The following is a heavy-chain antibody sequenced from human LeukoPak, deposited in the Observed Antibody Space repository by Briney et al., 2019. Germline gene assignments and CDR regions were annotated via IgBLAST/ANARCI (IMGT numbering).Heavy chain of an antibody. CDR2: IWYDGSNK. V-gene: IGHV3-33*01. Sequence: PGRSLRLSCAASGFTFSSYGMHWVRQAPGKGLEWVAVIWYDGSNKYYADSVKGRFTISRDNSKNTLYLQMNSLRAEDTAVYYCARDTIVATIPYYYYGMDVWGKGTTVTVSS. CDR3: ARDTIVATIPYYYYGMDV. D-gene: IGHD5-12*01. J-gene: IGHJ6*04. CDR1: GFTFSSYG.